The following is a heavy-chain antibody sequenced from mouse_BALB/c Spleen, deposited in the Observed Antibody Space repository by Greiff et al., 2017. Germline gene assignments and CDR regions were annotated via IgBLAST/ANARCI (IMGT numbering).Heavy chain of an antibody. CDR3: ARGGSYYGLYYFDY. CDR1: GYSFTSYW. J-gene: IGHJ2*01. D-gene: IGHD1-2*01. V-gene: IGHV1S126*01. CDR2: IDPSDSET. Sequence: QVQLKQSGPQLVRPGASVKISCKASGYSFTSYWMHWVKQRPGQGLEWIGMIDPSDSETRLNQKFKDKATLTVDKSSSTAYMQLSSPTSEDSAVYYCARGGSYYGLYYFDYWGQGTTLTVSS.